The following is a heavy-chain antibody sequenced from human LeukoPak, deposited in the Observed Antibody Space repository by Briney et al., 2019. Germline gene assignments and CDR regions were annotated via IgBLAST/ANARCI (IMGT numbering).Heavy chain of an antibody. D-gene: IGHD3/OR15-3a*01. V-gene: IGHV3-15*01. CDR3: TTWTDLYDY. Sequence: GGSLRLSCAASGFTFSNAWMSWVRQAPEKGLDWVGRIRSKTDGGTTDYAAAVKGRFTISRDDSRNMLYLQMNSLKTEDTAVYYCTTWTDLYDYWGQGTLVTVSS. J-gene: IGHJ4*02. CDR2: IRSKTDGGTT. CDR1: GFTFSNAW.